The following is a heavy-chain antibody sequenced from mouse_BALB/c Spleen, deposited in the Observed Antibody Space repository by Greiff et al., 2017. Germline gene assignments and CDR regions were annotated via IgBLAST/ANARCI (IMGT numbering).Heavy chain of an antibody. Sequence: QVQLKQPGAELVRPGASVKLSCKASGYTFTSYWINWVKQRPGQGLEWIGNIYPSDSYTNYNQKFKDKATLTVDKSSSTAYMQLSSPTSEDSAVYYCTRSGDGYYYWGQGTTLTVSS. D-gene: IGHD2-3*01. CDR1: GYTFTSYW. V-gene: IGHV1-69*02. J-gene: IGHJ2*01. CDR2: IYPSDSYT. CDR3: TRSGDGYYY.